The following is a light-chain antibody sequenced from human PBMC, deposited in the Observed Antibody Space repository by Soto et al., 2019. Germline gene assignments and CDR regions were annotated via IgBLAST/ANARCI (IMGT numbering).Light chain of an antibody. Sequence: DIQMTQSPSSLSASVGDRVTITCQASHDISNYLNWYQQKLGKAPKLLIYDASNFEPGVQSRFSGSGAGTKVIFTISSLQPEDIATYSCQQDDTLSFTFGPGTKVDL. CDR1: HDISNY. CDR2: DAS. V-gene: IGKV1-33*01. CDR3: QQDDTLSFT. J-gene: IGKJ3*01.